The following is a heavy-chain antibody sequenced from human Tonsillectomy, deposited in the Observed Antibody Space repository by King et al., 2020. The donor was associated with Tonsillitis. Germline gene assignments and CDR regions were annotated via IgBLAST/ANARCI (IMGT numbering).Heavy chain of an antibody. V-gene: IGHV5-51*03. CDR3: AGGISVLDAFDI. CDR2: IYPGDSYT. Sequence: QLVQSGAEVKKPGESLKISCKGSGYSFTSYWIGWVRQMPGKGLALIGIIYPGDSYTRYSRPFQGQVTISADKSISTAYMQWSSLKASDTAMYYCAGGISVLDAFDIWGQETMVTVSS. J-gene: IGHJ3*02. D-gene: IGHD3-3*02. CDR1: GYSFTSYW.